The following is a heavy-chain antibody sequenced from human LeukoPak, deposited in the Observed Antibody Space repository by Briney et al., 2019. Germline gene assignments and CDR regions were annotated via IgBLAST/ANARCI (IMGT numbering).Heavy chain of an antibody. CDR1: GFTFSSYT. V-gene: IGHV3-30-3*02. J-gene: IGHJ4*02. Sequence: GGSLRLSCAASGFTFSSYTMHWVRQAPGKGLEWVAVISYDGSSKYYADSVKGRFTISRDNSKNTLFLQMHSLTAEDTAVYYCAKTDCWGQGTLVTVSS. CDR2: ISYDGSSK. CDR3: AKTDC.